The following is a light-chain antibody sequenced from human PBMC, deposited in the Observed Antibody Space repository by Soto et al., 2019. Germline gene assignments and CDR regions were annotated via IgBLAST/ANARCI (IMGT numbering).Light chain of an antibody. CDR1: QSIGST. CDR3: QQRSKWPVT. V-gene: IGKV3-11*01. CDR2: DAS. J-gene: IGKJ3*01. Sequence: EIVLTQSPDTLSLSTGERAIFSCRTSQSIGSTLAWYQHKPGQAPRLLIYDASKRATGIPARFSGSGSGTDFTLTISSLDPEDFAVYCWQQRSKWPVTFGPGTTVDIK.